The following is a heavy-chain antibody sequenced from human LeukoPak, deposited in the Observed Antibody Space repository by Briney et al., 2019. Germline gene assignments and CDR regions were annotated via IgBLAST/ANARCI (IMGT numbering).Heavy chain of an antibody. D-gene: IGHD1-1*01. Sequence: PGGSLRLSCAASGLTFSSYSMNWVRQAPGKGLEWVSSISGTSSYIYYADSVKGRFTISRDNAKNSLYLQMNRLRADDTAVYYCARELQLERLAFGKEGSAFDYWGQGTLVIVSS. J-gene: IGHJ4*02. CDR2: ISGTSSYI. CDR1: GLTFSSYS. CDR3: ARELQLERLAFGKEGSAFDY. V-gene: IGHV3-21*01.